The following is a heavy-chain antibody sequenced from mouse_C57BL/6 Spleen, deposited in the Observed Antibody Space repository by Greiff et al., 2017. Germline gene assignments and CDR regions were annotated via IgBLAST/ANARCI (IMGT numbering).Heavy chain of an antibody. J-gene: IGHJ3*01. CDR3: ARSGSNYLFAY. CDR1: GYAFSSSW. CDR2: IYPGDGDT. Sequence: VQLVESGPELVKPGASVKISCKASGYAFSSSWMNWVKQRPGKGLEWIGRIYPGDGDTNYNGKFKGKATLTADKSSSTAYMQLSSLTSEDSAVYFCARSGSNYLFAYWGQGTLVTVSA. V-gene: IGHV1-82*01. D-gene: IGHD1-1*01.